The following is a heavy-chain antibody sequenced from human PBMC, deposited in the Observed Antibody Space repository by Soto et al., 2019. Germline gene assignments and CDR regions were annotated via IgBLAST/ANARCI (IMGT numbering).Heavy chain of an antibody. V-gene: IGHV1-3*01. J-gene: IGHJ5*02. CDR2: INAGNGNT. CDR1: GYTFTSHA. CDR3: ARDGIAAAGTSWFDP. Sequence: GASVKXSCKASGYTFTSHAMHWARQAPGQRLEWMGWINAGNGNTKYSQKFQGRVTITTDTSASTAYMELSSLRSEDTAVYYCARDGIAAAGTSWFDPWGQGTLVTVSS. D-gene: IGHD6-13*01.